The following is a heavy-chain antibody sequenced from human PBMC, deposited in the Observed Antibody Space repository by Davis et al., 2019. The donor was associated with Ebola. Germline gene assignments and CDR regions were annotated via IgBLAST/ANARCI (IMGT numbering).Heavy chain of an antibody. CDR1: GFTFSSYG. CDR2: ISYDGSNK. J-gene: IGHJ4*02. Sequence: GESLKISCAASGFTFSSYGMHWVRQAPGKGLEWVAVISYDGSNKYYADSVKGRFTISRDNSKNTLYLQMNSLRAEDTAVYYCARDHQTEQWLRLRIDYWGQGTLVTVSS. D-gene: IGHD6-19*01. CDR3: ARDHQTEQWLRLRIDY. V-gene: IGHV3-30*03.